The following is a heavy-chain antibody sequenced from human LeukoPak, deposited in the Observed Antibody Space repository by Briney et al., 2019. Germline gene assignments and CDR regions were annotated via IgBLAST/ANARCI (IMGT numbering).Heavy chain of an antibody. V-gene: IGHV3-53*01. CDR2: IYSGGST. Sequence: GGSLRLSCAASGFTFSSYTMSWVRQAPGKGLEWVSVIYSGGSTYYADSVKGRFTISRDNSKNTLYLQMNSLRAEDTAVYYCAGTEGGDAFDIWGQGTMVTVSS. CDR1: GFTFSSYT. CDR3: AGTEGGDAFDI. J-gene: IGHJ3*02.